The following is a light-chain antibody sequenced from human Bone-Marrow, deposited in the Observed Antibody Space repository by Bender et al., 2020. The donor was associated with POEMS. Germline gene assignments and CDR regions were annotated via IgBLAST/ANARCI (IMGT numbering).Light chain of an antibody. J-gene: IGLJ3*02. CDR1: FSNIGSNS. CDR3: ATWDDSLSGFWV. CDR2: RNN. V-gene: IGLV1-47*01. Sequence: QSVLTQPRSVSGTPGQSVTIFCSGSFSNIGSNSVYWYQQLPGTAPKLLIYRNNQWPSGVPARFSDSKSGTTAFLAINGLRSEDEADYYCATWDDSLSGFWVFGGGTKLTVL.